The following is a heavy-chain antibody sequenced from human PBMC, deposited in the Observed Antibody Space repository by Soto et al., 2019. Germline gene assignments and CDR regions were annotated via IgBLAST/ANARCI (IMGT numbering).Heavy chain of an antibody. V-gene: IGHV4-39*01. CDR3: ARPGQQLRYYGMDV. CDR1: GGSISSSSYY. D-gene: IGHD6-13*01. J-gene: IGHJ6*02. Sequence: QLQLQESGPGLVKPSETLSLTCTVSGGSISSSSYYWGWIRQPPGKGLEWIGSLYYSGSTYYNPSLKSRVTISVDTSKNQFSLKLSSVTAADTAVYYCARPGQQLRYYGMDVWGQGTTVTVSS. CDR2: LYYSGST.